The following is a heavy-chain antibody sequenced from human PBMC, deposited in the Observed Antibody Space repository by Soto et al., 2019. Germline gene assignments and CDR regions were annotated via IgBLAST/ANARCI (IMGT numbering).Heavy chain of an antibody. CDR1: GASVRSYH. J-gene: IGHJ5*02. D-gene: IGHD1-1*01. V-gene: IGHV4-4*07. Sequence: KASETLSLTCAVSGASVRSYHWSWIRQAAGKGPEWIGRIQMSGTTNYNPSLKTRVTMSLDTSKNEVSLRMTSVTAADTAVYFCAKDRSTMRWFDPWGQGILVTVSS. CDR2: IQMSGTT. CDR3: AKDRSTMRWFDP.